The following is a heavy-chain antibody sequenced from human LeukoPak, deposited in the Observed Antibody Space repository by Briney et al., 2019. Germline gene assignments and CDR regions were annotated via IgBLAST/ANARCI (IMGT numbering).Heavy chain of an antibody. CDR2: IYSGGST. D-gene: IGHD1-26*01. J-gene: IGHJ4*02. V-gene: IGHV3-23*03. CDR3: AKAASGSYSD. Sequence: PGGSLRLSCAASAFTFSSYSMNWVRQAPGKGLEWVSVIYSGGSTYYADSVKGRFTISRDNSKNTLFLQMDSLRAEDTAVYYCAKAASGSYSDWGQGILVTVSS. CDR1: AFTFSSYS.